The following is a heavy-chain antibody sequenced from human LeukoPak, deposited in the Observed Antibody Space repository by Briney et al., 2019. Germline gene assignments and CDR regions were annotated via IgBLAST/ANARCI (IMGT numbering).Heavy chain of an antibody. J-gene: IGHJ5*02. D-gene: IGHD4-17*01. Sequence: SETLSLTCTVSGGSISSSSYYWSWIRQPPGKGLEWIGEINHSGSTNYNPSLKSRVTISVDTSKNQFSLKLSSVTAADTAVYYCASYGDWFDPWGQGTLVTVSS. CDR1: GGSISSSSYY. CDR2: INHSGST. V-gene: IGHV4-39*07. CDR3: ASYGDWFDP.